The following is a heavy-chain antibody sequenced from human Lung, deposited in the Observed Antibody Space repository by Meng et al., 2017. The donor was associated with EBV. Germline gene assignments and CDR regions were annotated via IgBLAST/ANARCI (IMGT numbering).Heavy chain of an antibody. V-gene: IGHV3-23*01. CDR2: ISGSGGST. J-gene: IGHJ4*02. Sequence: GRWLGSGGGLVQPGGSLRLSCAASGFTFSSYAMSWVRQAPGKGLEWVSAISGSGGSTYYADSVKGRFTISRDNSKNTLYLQMNSLRAEDTAVYYCAREFYGDTGGFWGRGTLVTVSS. CDR1: GFTFSSYA. D-gene: IGHD4-17*01. CDR3: AREFYGDTGGF.